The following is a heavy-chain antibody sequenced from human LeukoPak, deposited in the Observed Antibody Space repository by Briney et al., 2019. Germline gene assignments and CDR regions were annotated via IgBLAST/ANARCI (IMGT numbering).Heavy chain of an antibody. V-gene: IGHV4-59*01. CDR1: GGSISSDY. CDR3: ARAKGAFDI. CDR2: IYYSGSI. J-gene: IGHJ3*02. Sequence: SETLSLTCTVSGGSISSDYWSWIRQPPGKGLEWIGYIYYSGSINYNPSLKSRVTISVDTSKSQFSLKLSSVTAADTAVYYCARAKGAFDIWGQGTMVTVSS.